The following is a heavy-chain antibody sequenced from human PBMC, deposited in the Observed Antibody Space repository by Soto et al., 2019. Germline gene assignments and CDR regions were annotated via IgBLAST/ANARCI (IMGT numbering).Heavy chain of an antibody. CDR2: INAGNGNT. J-gene: IGHJ1*01. Sequence: GASVKVSCKASGYTFTSYAMHWVRQAPGQRLEWMGWINAGNGNTKYSQKFQGRVTITRDTSASTAYMELSSLRSEDTAVYYCARDRIADHNLGFQHWGQGTLVTVSS. V-gene: IGHV1-3*01. CDR3: ARDRIADHNLGFQH. CDR1: GYTFTSYA. D-gene: IGHD6-13*01.